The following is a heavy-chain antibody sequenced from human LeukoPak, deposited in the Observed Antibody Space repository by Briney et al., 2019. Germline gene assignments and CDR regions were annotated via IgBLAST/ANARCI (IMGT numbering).Heavy chain of an antibody. D-gene: IGHD3-16*01. CDR3: TRVWGNGNFDN. Sequence: PGGSLRLSCVASGFTVNSNYMSWVRQAPGKGLEWVAAIYSGGSTYYADSVKGRFTISRDNSKNTLYLQMNSLRAEDKAVYYCTRVWGNGNFDNWGQGTLVTVSS. J-gene: IGHJ4*02. CDR2: IYSGGST. V-gene: IGHV3-66*01. CDR1: GFTVNSNY.